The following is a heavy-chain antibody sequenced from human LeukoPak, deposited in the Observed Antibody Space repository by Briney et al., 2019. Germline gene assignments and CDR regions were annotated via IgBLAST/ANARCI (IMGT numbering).Heavy chain of an antibody. D-gene: IGHD6-19*01. V-gene: IGHV5-51*01. J-gene: IGHJ4*02. CDR2: IYPGDSDT. Sequence: GESLKISCNGSGYSFTTYWIGWVRQMPEKGLEWMGVIYPGDSDTRYSPSFQGQVTISADKSISTAYLQWGGLKASDTAMYYCARLGSSAVGFFDYWGQGTLVTVSS. CDR3: ARLGSSAVGFFDY. CDR1: GYSFTTYW.